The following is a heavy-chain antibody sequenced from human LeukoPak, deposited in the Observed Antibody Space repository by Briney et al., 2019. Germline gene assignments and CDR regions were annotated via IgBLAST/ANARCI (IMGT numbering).Heavy chain of an antibody. D-gene: IGHD3-10*01. CDR2: IKEDGSEK. Sequence: GGSLRLSCAASGFTFSTYWMTWVRQAPGKGLEWVANIKEDGSEKHFVDSVKGRFTISRDNAKNSLYLQMDSLRVEDTAVYYCASGGHVDYCGQGTLVTVSS. V-gene: IGHV3-7*01. CDR3: ASGGHVDY. CDR1: GFTFSTYW. J-gene: IGHJ4*02.